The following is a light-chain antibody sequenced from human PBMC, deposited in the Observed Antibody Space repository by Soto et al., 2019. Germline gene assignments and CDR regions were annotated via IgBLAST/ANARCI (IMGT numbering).Light chain of an antibody. Sequence: IQLTQSPSSLSASVGDRVTITCRAGQGISSSLAWYQLKPGKAPKLLISAASTLQTGVPSRFSGSGSGIDFALTISSLQPEDFATYYCQQIDSCPRTFGQGTKVEIK. V-gene: IGKV1-9*01. CDR1: QGISSS. CDR3: QQIDSCPRT. CDR2: AAS. J-gene: IGKJ1*01.